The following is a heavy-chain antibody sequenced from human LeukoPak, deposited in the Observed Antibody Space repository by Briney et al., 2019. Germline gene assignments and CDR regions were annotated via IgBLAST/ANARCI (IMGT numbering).Heavy chain of an antibody. V-gene: IGHV1-2*02. CDR1: EYIVSGHY. D-gene: IGHD6-19*01. J-gene: IGHJ4*02. CDR3: RAVAATGVFIDY. Sequence: GAFVRAFGTTSEYIVSGHYVDWGGQGTIQELGWMGWINPNSDDKNYAPKFQDSVTMTRDTSINTAYMELNRLTSDDTAVYYCRAVAATGVFIDYWGQGTLVTVSS. CDR2: INPNSDDK.